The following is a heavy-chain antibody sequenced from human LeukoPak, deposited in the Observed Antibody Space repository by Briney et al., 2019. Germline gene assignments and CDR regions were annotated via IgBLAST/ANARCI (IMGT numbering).Heavy chain of an antibody. CDR2: IYYSGST. CDR1: GGSFSGYY. Sequence: SETLSLTCAVYGGSFSGYYWSWIRQPPGKGLEWIGSIYYSGSTYYNPSLKSRVTISVDTSKNQFSLKLSSVTAADTAVYYCARDAGYSSSWYEWAWFDPWGQGTLVTVSS. J-gene: IGHJ5*02. CDR3: ARDAGYSSSWYEWAWFDP. D-gene: IGHD6-13*01. V-gene: IGHV4-34*01.